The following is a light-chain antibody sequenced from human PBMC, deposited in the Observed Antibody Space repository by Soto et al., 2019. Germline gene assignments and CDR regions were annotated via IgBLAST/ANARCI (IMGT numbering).Light chain of an antibody. CDR3: QSYDSSLSASYV. CDR1: SFNIGSHT. CDR2: SDN. J-gene: IGLJ1*01. V-gene: IGLV1-44*01. Sequence: QSVLTQPPSASGTPGQRVTISCSGSSFNIGSHTVNWYQQLPGTAPKLLIYSDNERPSGVPDRFSGSKSGTSASLAITGLQAEDEADYYCQSYDSSLSASYVFGTGTKVT.